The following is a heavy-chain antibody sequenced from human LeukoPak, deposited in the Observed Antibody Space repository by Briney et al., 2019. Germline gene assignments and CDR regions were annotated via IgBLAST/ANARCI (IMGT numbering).Heavy chain of an antibody. D-gene: IGHD5-18*01. CDR1: GYTFTDYY. J-gene: IGHJ6*03. CDR2: IDPNSGGT. CDR3: ARGLGYSYSNYMDV. V-gene: IGHV1-2*02. Sequence: ASVKVSCKASGYTFTDYYMHWVRQAPGQGPEWMGWIDPNSGGTVYAQKFQGRPTMARDTSINTAYMEVSGLRFDDTAVYYCARGLGYSYSNYMDVWGKGTTVTVSS.